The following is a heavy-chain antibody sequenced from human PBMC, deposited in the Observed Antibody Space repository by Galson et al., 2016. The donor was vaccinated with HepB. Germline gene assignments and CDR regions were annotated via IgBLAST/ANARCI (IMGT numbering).Heavy chain of an antibody. J-gene: IGHJ4*02. CDR2: IFYSGSS. V-gene: IGHV4-31*02. CDR1: Y. Sequence: YWIGWVRQMPGKGLEWIGYIFYSGSSYYNPSLKSRVTISVDTSKNQFSLKLSPVTAADTAVYHCTSELVRGVISFWGQGFLVSVSS. D-gene: IGHD3-10*01. CDR3: TSELVRGVISF.